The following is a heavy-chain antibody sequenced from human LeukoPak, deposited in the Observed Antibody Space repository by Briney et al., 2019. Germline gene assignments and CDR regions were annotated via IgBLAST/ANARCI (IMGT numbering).Heavy chain of an antibody. Sequence: PSETLSLTCTVSGGSISSSSYYWGWIRQPPGKGLEWIGSIYYSGSTYYNPSLKSRVTISVDTSKNQFSLKLSSVTAADTAVYYCAREVGRGIAAAGRIWFDPWGQGTLVTVSS. J-gene: IGHJ5*02. CDR1: GGSISSSSYY. V-gene: IGHV4-39*07. CDR3: AREVGRGIAAAGRIWFDP. D-gene: IGHD6-13*01. CDR2: IYYSGST.